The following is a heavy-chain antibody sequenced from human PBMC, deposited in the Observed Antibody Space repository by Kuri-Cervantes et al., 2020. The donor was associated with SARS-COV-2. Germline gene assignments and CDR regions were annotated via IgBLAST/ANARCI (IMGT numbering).Heavy chain of an antibody. CDR2: IKSKVDGGTT. D-gene: IGHD3-16*01. Sequence: GGSLRLSCAASGDIFTEAWMSWVRQAPGKGLEWVGRIKSKVDGGTTDFAAHTEGRFHISKDDSSNTVYLQMNGLTTEDTAVYFCTSSHSYDKSRNIPNYWGQGALVTVSS. CDR1: GDIFTEAW. V-gene: IGHV3-15*01. CDR3: TSSHSYDKSRNIPNY. J-gene: IGHJ4*02.